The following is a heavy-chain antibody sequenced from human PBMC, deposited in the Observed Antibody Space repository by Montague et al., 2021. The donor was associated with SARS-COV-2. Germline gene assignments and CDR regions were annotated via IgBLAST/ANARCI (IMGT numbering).Heavy chain of an antibody. CDR1: GGSIRSGGFN. D-gene: IGHD2/OR15-2a*01. J-gene: IGHJ4*02. V-gene: IGHV4-31*03. CDR3: ASSYFGLQTQVDY. CDR2: IYHSGST. Sequence: TLSLTCNVSGGSIRSGGFNWTRVRQHPGKGLEWIGNIYHSGSTYYXPSLKSRLTISVDTSKNQFSLKLNSVSAADTAVYYCASSYFGLQTQVDYWGQGTLVTVSS.